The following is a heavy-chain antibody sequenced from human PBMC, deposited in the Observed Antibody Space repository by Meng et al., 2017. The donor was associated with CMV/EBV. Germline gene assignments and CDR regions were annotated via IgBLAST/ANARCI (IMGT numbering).Heavy chain of an antibody. D-gene: IGHD2-15*01. CDR2: IYSGGST. CDR1: GFTVSSNY. J-gene: IGHJ6*02. V-gene: IGHV3-53*01. Sequence: GESLKISFAASGFTVSSNYMSWVRQAPGKGLEWVSVIYSGGSTYYADSVKGRFTISRDNSKNTLYLQMNSLRAEDTAVYYCTLTQDYYYGMDVWGQGTTVTVSS. CDR3: TLTQDYYYGMDV.